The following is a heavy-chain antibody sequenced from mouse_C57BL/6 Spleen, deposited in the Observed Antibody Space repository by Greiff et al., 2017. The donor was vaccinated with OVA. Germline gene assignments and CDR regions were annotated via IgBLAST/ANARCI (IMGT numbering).Heavy chain of an antibody. CDR2: IRNKANGYTT. CDR1: GFTFTDYY. D-gene: IGHD1-1*01. J-gene: IGHJ1*03. V-gene: IGHV7-3*01. Sequence: EVKVVESGGGLVQPGGSLSLSCAASGFTFTDYYMSWVRQPPGQALEWLGFIRNKANGYTTEYSASVKGRFTISRDNSKSILYLQMNALRADDSATYYCARYISSYRYFDVWGTGTTVTVSS. CDR3: ARYISSYRYFDV.